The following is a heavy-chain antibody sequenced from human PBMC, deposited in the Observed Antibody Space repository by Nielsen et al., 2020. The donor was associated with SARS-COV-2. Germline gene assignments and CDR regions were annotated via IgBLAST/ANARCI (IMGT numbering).Heavy chain of an antibody. D-gene: IGHD5-18*01. J-gene: IGHJ6*02. CDR1: GGTFGSYA. V-gene: IGHV1-69*13. Sequence: SVKVSCKASGGTFGSYAISWVRQAPGQGLEWMGGIIPIFGTANYAQKFQGRVTITADESTSTAYMELSSLRSEDTAVYYCARGYSYGSYYYYGMDVWGQGTTVTVSS. CDR2: IIPIFGTA. CDR3: ARGYSYGSYYYYGMDV.